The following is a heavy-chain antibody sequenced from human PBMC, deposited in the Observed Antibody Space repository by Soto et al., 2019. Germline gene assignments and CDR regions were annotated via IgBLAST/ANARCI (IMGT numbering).Heavy chain of an antibody. CDR1: SDGSSNTIYH. Sequence: SETLSIACTVTSDGSSNTIYHCGLSRQPPRKGLEWIGSIYYSGSTYNNPPLKSRVSMSVETSKNQFSLQLMSVTAADTALYYCARQRTSVVTQAYFDSCGQGSLVTFSS. J-gene: IGHJ4*02. CDR3: ARQRTSVVTQAYFDS. D-gene: IGHD2-21*02. V-gene: IGHV4-39*01. CDR2: IYYSGST.